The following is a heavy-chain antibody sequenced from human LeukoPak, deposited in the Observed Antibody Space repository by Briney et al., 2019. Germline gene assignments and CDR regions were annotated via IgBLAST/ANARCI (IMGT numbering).Heavy chain of an antibody. CDR3: AKDPPSSGTTFDY. J-gene: IGHJ4*02. CDR1: GFTFSSYA. V-gene: IGHV3-23*01. Sequence: GGSLRLSCAASGFTFSSYAMSWVRQAPGMGLEWVSTISGNGGATYYADSVKGRFTISRDNSKNTLYLQLNSLRAEDTAVYYCAKDPPSSGTTFDYWGQGTLVTVSS. D-gene: IGHD2/OR15-2a*01. CDR2: ISGNGGAT.